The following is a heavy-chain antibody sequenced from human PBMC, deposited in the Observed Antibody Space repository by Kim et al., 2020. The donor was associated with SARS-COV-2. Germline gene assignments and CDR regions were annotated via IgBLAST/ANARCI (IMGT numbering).Heavy chain of an antibody. J-gene: IGHJ4*02. CDR3: ARGTAYGSGNF. CDR2: T. Sequence: TTDNPSLKSRVTISVDTSKNQFSLKLSSVTAADTAVYYCARGTAYGSGNFWGQGTLVTVSS. D-gene: IGHD3-10*01. V-gene: IGHV4-59*09.